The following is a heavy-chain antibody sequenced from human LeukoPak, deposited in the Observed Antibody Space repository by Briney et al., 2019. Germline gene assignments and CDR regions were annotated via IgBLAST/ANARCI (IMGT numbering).Heavy chain of an antibody. D-gene: IGHD1-26*01. CDR3: ARTPRGIRPPYYYYYYMDV. V-gene: IGHV1-69*05. Sequence: GASVKVSCKASGGTFSSYAISWVRQAPGQGLEWMGGIIPIFGTANYAQKFQGRVTITTDEFTSTAYMELSSLRSEDTAVYYCARTPRGIRPPYYYYYYMDVWGKGTTVTVSS. CDR2: IIPIFGTA. J-gene: IGHJ6*03. CDR1: GGTFSSYA.